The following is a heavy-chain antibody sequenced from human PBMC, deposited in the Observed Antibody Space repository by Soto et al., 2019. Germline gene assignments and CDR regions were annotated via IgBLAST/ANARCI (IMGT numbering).Heavy chain of an antibody. D-gene: IGHD3-10*01. CDR2: IYYSGST. J-gene: IGHJ4*02. CDR3: ARQWYYYGSGSYGGQDY. V-gene: IGHV4-39*01. Sequence: QLQLQESGPGLVKPSETLSLTCTVSGGSISSSSYYWGWIRQPPGKGLEWIGSIYYSGSTYYNPSLKSLGTISVDTSKNQFSLKLSSVTAADTAVYYCARQWYYYGSGSYGGQDYWGQGTLVTVSS. CDR1: GGSISSSSYY.